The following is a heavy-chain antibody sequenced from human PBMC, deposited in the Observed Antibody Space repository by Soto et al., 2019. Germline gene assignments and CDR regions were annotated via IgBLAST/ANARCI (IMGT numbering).Heavy chain of an antibody. CDR2: ISSSSSYI. CDR1: GFTFSSYS. V-gene: IGHV3-21*01. J-gene: IGHJ6*02. CDR3: ARERGSSPHYYGMDV. Sequence: EVQLVESGGGLVKPGGSLRLSCAASGFTFSSYSMNWVRQAPGKGLEWVSSISSSSSYIYYADSVKGRFTISRDNAKNSLYLQINSLRAEDTAVYFCARERGSSPHYYGMDVWGQGTTVTVSS. D-gene: IGHD1-26*01.